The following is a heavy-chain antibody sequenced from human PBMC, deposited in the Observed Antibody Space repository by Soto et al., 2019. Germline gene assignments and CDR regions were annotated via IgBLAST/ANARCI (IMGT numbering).Heavy chain of an antibody. J-gene: IGHJ4*02. CDR3: TRLQNDVYNFVGY. D-gene: IGHD3-3*01. Sequence: EVQLVESGGGLVQPGGSLKLSCAASGFTFSGSAMHWVRQASGKGLEWVGRIRSKANSYATAYAASVKGRFTISRDDSKNTSYLQMNSLKTEDTAVYYCTRLQNDVYNFVGYWGQGTLVTVSS. CDR1: GFTFSGSA. CDR2: IRSKANSYAT. V-gene: IGHV3-73*02.